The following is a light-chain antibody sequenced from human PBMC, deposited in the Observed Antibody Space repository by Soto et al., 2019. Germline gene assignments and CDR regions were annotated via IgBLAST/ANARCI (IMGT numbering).Light chain of an antibody. Sequence: EIVMTQSPATLSVSPGERATLSCRASQSVGSNLAWYQQKPGQGPRLLIYGASTRATGIPARFSGSGSGTEFTLTISSLQSEDFAIYFCQQYNNWPPDRTFGQGTKVEIK. V-gene: IGKV3-15*01. CDR2: GAS. CDR1: QSVGSN. CDR3: QQYNNWPPDRT. J-gene: IGKJ1*01.